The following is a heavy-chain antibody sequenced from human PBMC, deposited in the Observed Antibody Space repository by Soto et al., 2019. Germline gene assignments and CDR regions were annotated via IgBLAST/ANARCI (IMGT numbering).Heavy chain of an antibody. CDR2: INAGNGNT. J-gene: IGHJ4*02. D-gene: IGHD6-19*01. CDR1: GYTFTSYA. Sequence: ASVKVSCKASGYTFTSYAMHWVRQAPGQRLEWMGWINAGNGNTKYSQKFQGRVTITRDTSASAAYMELSSLRSEDTAVYYCARSIAVATNFDYWGQGTLVTVSS. CDR3: ARSIAVATNFDY. V-gene: IGHV1-3*01.